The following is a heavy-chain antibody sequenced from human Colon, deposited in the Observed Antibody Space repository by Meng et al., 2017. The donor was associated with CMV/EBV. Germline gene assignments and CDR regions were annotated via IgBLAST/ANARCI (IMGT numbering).Heavy chain of an antibody. CDR1: GFSFSSYA. V-gene: IGHV3-23*03. D-gene: IGHD2-2*01. Sequence: GESLKISCAASGFSFSSYAMSWVRQAPGKGLEWVSVIYSGGSTTYYADSVKGRFTISRDNSKNTLYLQMNSLSAEDTAVYYCAKTRSCSSTSFYGGSSCTPYLFDSWGQGTLVTVSS. CDR3: AKTRSCSSTSFYGGSSCTPYLFDS. J-gene: IGHJ4*02. CDR2: IYSGGSTT.